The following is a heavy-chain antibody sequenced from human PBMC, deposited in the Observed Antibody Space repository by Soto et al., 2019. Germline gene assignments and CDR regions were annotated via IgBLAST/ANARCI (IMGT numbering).Heavy chain of an antibody. J-gene: IGHJ3*02. D-gene: IGHD3-9*01. V-gene: IGHV3-21*01. CDR1: GFTFSSYS. CDR3: ARDQYDILTGYLAFDI. Sequence: PGGSLRLSCAASGFTFSSYSMNWVRQAPGKGLEWVSSISSSSSYIYYADSVKGRFTISRDNAKNSLYLQMNSLRAEDTAVYYCARDQYDILTGYLAFDIWGQGTMVTVSS. CDR2: ISSSSSYI.